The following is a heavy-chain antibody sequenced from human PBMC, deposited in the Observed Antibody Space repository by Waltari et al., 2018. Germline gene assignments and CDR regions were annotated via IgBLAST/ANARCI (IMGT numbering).Heavy chain of an antibody. CDR1: GLAYSCYE. V-gene: IGHV3-48*03. CDR2: ISQTGTTI. D-gene: IGHD6-19*01. CDR3: ARDHSGWSLL. J-gene: IGHJ4*02. Sequence: EVHLVESGGGLVQPGRYLSLSCAASGLAYSCYEMNWVRQAPGKGLEWIAYISQTGTTIQYADSVRGRFTISRDNVKDSLYLQMSSLRAEDTAVYYCARDHSGWSLLWGQGTLVTVSS.